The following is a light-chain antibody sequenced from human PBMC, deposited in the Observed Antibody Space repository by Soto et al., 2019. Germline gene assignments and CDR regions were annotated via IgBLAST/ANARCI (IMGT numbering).Light chain of an antibody. CDR3: RQFGKSSRT. CDR2: GAS. V-gene: IGKV3-20*01. CDR1: QSVSTTY. Sequence: EIVLTQSPGTLSLSPGERATLSCRASQSVSTTYLAWYQQKPGQAPWLLIYGASNRAGGVPDRFSGSGSGTDFTLTISRLEPEDFAVYDGRQFGKSSRTFGPGTKVDIK. J-gene: IGKJ1*01.